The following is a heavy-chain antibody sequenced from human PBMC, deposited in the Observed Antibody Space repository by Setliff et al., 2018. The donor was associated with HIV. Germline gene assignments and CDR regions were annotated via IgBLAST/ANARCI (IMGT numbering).Heavy chain of an antibody. CDR3: VRGDVMNSCDW. D-gene: IGHD2-21*02. Sequence: PSETLSLTCAVSGFSIKNDYYWGWIRQPPGKGLEWIGSISHSGTTFYNPSLKSRVTISLDTSKNQFSLEVNSMTATDTALYYCVRGDVMNSCDWRGQGTLVTVSS. CDR1: GFSIKNDYY. J-gene: IGHJ4*02. V-gene: IGHV4-38-2*01. CDR2: ISHSGTT.